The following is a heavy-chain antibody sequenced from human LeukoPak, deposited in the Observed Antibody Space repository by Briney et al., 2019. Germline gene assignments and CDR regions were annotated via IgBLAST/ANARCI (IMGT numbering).Heavy chain of an antibody. CDR1: GFTVSSNY. Sequence: GGSLRLSCAASGFTVSSNYMSWVRQAPGKGLEWVSGISGSGGSTYYADSVKGRFTISRDNSKNTLYLQMNNLRAEDTAAYYCAKVRPTITMIVLAAFDYWGQGTLVTVSS. CDR3: AKVRPTITMIVLAAFDY. D-gene: IGHD3-22*01. CDR2: ISGSGGST. V-gene: IGHV3-23*01. J-gene: IGHJ4*02.